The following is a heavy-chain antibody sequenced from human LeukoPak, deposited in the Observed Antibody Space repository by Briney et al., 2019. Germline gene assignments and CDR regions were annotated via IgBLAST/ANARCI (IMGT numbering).Heavy chain of an antibody. V-gene: IGHV3-23*01. CDR1: AFTFSSYD. Sequence: GGSLRLSCVASAFTFSSYDMSWVRQAPGKGLEWVSAISGTGGSTHYADSVKGRFTISRDNSKSTLYLQMNSLRAEDTAVYYCARTQTGYSYGHPYCFDYWGQGTLVTVSS. CDR2: ISGTGGST. D-gene: IGHD5-18*01. CDR3: ARTQTGYSYGHPYCFDY. J-gene: IGHJ4*02.